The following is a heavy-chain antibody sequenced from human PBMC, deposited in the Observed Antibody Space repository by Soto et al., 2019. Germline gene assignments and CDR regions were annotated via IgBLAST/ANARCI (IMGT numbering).Heavy chain of an antibody. CDR2: IYHSGST. CDR1: GGSISSGGYS. V-gene: IGHV4-30-2*01. Sequence: PSETLSLTCAVSGGSISSGGYSWSWIRQPPGKGLEWIGYIYHSGSTYYNPSLKSRVTISVDRSKNQFSLKLSSVTAADTAVYYCARGSVDTAMVFGYWGQGTLVTVSS. D-gene: IGHD5-18*01. CDR3: ARGSVDTAMVFGY. J-gene: IGHJ4*02.